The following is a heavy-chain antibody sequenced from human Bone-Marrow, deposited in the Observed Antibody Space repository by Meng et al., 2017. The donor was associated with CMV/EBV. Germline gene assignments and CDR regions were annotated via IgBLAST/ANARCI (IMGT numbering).Heavy chain of an antibody. CDR1: GFSFSDYA. V-gene: IGHV3-30*02. CDR3: AKGERQFCSSFNCHYQYYGMDV. D-gene: IGHD3-3*01. CDR2: NRHDGSNK. Sequence: GGFLRLSCAASGFSFSDYAMHWVRQAPGKGLEWVTFNRHDGSNKYYAESVKGRFTISRDNSKSTLSLHMNRLRPEDTAIYYCAKGERQFCSSFNCHYQYYGMDVWGQGITVTVSS. J-gene: IGHJ6*02.